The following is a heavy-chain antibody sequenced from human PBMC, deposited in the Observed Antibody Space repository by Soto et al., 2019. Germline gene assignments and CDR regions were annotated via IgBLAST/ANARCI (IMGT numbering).Heavy chain of an antibody. V-gene: IGHV1-69*13. CDR1: GGTFSSYA. CDR2: IIPIFGTA. J-gene: IGHJ4*02. CDR3: ARDPYYYDSSGQDTDY. D-gene: IGHD3-22*01. Sequence: SVKVSCKASGGTFSSYAISWVRQAPGQGLEWMGGIIPIFGTANYAQKFQGRVTITADESTSTAYMELSSLRSEDTAVYYCARDPYYYDSSGQDTDYWGQGTLVTAPQ.